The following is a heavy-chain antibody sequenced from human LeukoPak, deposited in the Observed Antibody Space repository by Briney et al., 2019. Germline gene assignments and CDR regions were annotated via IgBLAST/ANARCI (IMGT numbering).Heavy chain of an antibody. CDR1: GFTFSSYW. D-gene: IGHD3-22*01. CDR3: ARAGYYYDSSPRGPAFFDY. Sequence: GGSLRLSCAASGFTFSSYWMHWVRQAPGKGLVWVSRINTDGSSTSYADSVKGRFTISRDNAKNTLYLQMNSLRAEDTAVYYCARAGYYYDSSPRGPAFFDYWGQGTLVTVSS. CDR2: INTDGSST. V-gene: IGHV3-74*01. J-gene: IGHJ4*02.